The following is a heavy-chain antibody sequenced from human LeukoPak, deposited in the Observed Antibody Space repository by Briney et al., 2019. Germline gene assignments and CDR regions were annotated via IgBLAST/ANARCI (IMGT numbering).Heavy chain of an antibody. Sequence: PGGSLRLSCAASGFTFSSDWMDWVRQAPGKGLMWVARISPDGTARNCADSVKGRFTVSRDNAKNSLYPQMNSLRAEDTAVYYCARAKRITIFGVVIGGYYYMDVWGKGTTVTVSS. CDR2: ISPDGTAR. J-gene: IGHJ6*03. CDR3: ARAKRITIFGVVIGGYYYMDV. D-gene: IGHD3-3*01. V-gene: IGHV3-74*01. CDR1: GFTFSSDW.